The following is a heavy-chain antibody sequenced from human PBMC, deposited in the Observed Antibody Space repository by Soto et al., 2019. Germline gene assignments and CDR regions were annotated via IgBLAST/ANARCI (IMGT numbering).Heavy chain of an antibody. V-gene: IGHV3-21*01. CDR3: ARESEDLTSNFDY. CDR2: ISSTTNYI. Sequence: LRLSCAASGFTFTRYSTNWVRQAPGKGLEWVPSISSTTNYIYYADSMKGRFTVSRDNAKNSVYLEMNSLSAEDTAVYYCARESEDLTSNFDYWGQGTLVTVSS. CDR1: GFTFTRYS. J-gene: IGHJ4*02.